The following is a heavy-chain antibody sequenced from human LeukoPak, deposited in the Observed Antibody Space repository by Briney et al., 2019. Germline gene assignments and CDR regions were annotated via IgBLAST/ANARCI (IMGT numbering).Heavy chain of an antibody. V-gene: IGHV3-21*01. CDR3: AREGYYYDSSGYYSPYYFDY. J-gene: IGHJ4*02. D-gene: IGHD3-22*01. Sequence: GGTLRLSCAASGFTFSSYGMSWVRQAPGKGLEWVSSISSSSSYIYYADSVKGRFTISRDNSKNTLYLQMNSLRAEDTAVYYCAREGYYYDSSGYYSPYYFDYWGQGTLVPVSS. CDR2: ISSSSSYI. CDR1: GFTFSSYG.